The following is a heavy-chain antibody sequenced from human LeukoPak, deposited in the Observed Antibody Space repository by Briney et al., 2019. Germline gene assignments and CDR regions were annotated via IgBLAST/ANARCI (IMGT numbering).Heavy chain of an antibody. CDR2: ISSSSSTI. J-gene: IGHJ4*02. Sequence: GGSLRLSCAASGFTFSSYSMNWVRQAPGKGLEWVSYISSSSSTIYYTDSVKGRFTISRDNGKKSLFLQMNSLRAEDTAVYYCARDRYYYDSSLGYWGQGTQVTVSS. D-gene: IGHD3-22*01. CDR1: GFTFSSYS. CDR3: ARDRYYYDSSLGY. V-gene: IGHV3-48*01.